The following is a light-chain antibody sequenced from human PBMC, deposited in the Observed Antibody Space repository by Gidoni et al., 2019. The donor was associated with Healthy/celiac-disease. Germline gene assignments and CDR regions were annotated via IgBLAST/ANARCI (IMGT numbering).Light chain of an antibody. CDR1: QSVSSN. Sequence: EIVMTHSPATLSVSPGERATLSCRASQSVSSNLAWYQQKPGQAPRLLIYGASTRATGIPASFSGSGSGTEFTLTISSLQSEDFAVYYCQQYNNWPPAFGGGTKVEIK. CDR3: QQYNNWPPA. J-gene: IGKJ4*01. CDR2: GAS. V-gene: IGKV3-15*01.